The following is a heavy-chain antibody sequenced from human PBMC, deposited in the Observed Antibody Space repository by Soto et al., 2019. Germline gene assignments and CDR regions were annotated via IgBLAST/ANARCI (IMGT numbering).Heavy chain of an antibody. V-gene: IGHV1-69*01. J-gene: IGHJ6*02. CDR3: ARGRDIVVVPALMRNAAYYYGMDV. Sequence: QVQLLQSGAEVKKPGSSVKVSCKASGGTFSSYAISWVRQAPGQGLEWMGGIIPIFGTANYAQKFQGRVTITADESTSTAYMELSSLGSEDTAVYYCARGRDIVVVPALMRNAAYYYGMDVWGQGTTVTVSS. CDR2: IIPIFGTA. CDR1: GGTFSSYA. D-gene: IGHD2-2*01.